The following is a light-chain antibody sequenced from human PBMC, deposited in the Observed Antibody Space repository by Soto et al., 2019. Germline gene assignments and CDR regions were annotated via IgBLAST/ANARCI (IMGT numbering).Light chain of an antibody. CDR3: QQYGTSPPIT. CDR1: QSVSRNF. CDR2: GAS. Sequence: EIVLTQSPGTLSLSPGERATLSCRASQSVSRNFLAWYQQKPGQAPRLLIYGASSRATGIPDRFSGSGSGRDFSLTINRLEPEDSAVYYCQQYGTSPPITFGQGTRLEIK. J-gene: IGKJ5*01. V-gene: IGKV3-20*01.